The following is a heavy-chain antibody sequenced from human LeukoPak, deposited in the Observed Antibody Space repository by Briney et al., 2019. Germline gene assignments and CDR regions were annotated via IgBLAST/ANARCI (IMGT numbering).Heavy chain of an antibody. D-gene: IGHD3-10*01. V-gene: IGHV3-7*01. J-gene: IGHJ4*02. Sequence: GGSLRLSCAASGITFSTYWMSWVRQAPGKGLEWVANINQDGSEKYYVDSVKGRFTISRDNAKNSLYLQMNSLRAEDTAVYYCARLSQRITMVRGDPIFDYWGQGTLVTVSS. CDR3: ARLSQRITMVRGDPIFDY. CDR1: GITFSTYW. CDR2: INQDGSEK.